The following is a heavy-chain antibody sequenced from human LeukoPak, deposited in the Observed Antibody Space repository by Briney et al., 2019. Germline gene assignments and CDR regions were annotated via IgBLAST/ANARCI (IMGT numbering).Heavy chain of an antibody. J-gene: IGHJ4*02. CDR3: ARDVPGYSSSWGYDY. V-gene: IGHV4-61*02. CDR1: GGSISSGSYY. Sequence: PSQTLSLTCTVSGGSISSGSYYWSWIRQPAGKGLEWIGRIYTSGSTNYNPSLKSRVTISVDTSKNQFSLKLSSVTAADTAVYYCARDVPGYSSSWGYDYWGQGTLVTVSS. CDR2: IYTSGST. D-gene: IGHD6-13*01.